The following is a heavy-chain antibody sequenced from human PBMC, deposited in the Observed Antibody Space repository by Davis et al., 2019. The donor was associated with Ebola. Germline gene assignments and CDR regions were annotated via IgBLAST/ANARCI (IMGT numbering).Heavy chain of an antibody. D-gene: IGHD1-7*01. CDR3: AKAAPSITGTTYYYYGMDV. CDR1: GFTFSSYA. CDR2: ISGSGGST. J-gene: IGHJ6*04. V-gene: IGHV3-23*01. Sequence: GGSLRLSCAASGFTFSSYAMSWVRQAPGKGLEWVSAISGSGGSTYYADSVKGRFTISRDNSKNTLYLQMNSLRAEDTAVYYCAKAAPSITGTTYYYYGMDVWGKGTTVTVSS.